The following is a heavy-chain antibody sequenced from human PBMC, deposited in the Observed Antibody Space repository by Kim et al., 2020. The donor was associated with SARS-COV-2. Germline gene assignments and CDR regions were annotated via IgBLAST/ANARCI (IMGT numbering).Heavy chain of an antibody. J-gene: IGHJ4*02. D-gene: IGHD1-26*01. CDR2: ISISGGNT. CDR1: GFTFSSYA. CDR3: AKTLVSATIFDY. Sequence: GGSLRLSCAASGFTFSSYAMGWFRQAPGKGLEWVSAISISGGNTYYADSVKGRFTISRDNSKSRLHLQMNSLRAEDTALYYCAKTLVSATIFDYWGQGTLVTVSS. V-gene: IGHV3-23*01.